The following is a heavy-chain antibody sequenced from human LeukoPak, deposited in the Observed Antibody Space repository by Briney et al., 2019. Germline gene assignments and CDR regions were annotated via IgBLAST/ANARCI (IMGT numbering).Heavy chain of an antibody. Sequence: QSGGSVRLSCAASGFTFSSYWMSWVRQAPGKGLEWVANIKQDGSEKYYVDSVKGRFTISRDNAKNSLYLQMNSLRAEDTAVYYCARDLFWSGHILGYWGQGTLVTVSS. J-gene: IGHJ4*02. V-gene: IGHV3-7*01. CDR2: IKQDGSEK. CDR1: GFTFSSYW. CDR3: ARDLFWSGHILGY. D-gene: IGHD3-3*01.